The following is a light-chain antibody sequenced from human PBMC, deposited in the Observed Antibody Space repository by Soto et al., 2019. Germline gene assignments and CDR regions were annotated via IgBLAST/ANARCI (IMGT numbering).Light chain of an antibody. V-gene: IGKV3-11*01. J-gene: IGKJ5*01. CDR3: QQRNVWPPVT. Sequence: EIVLPQSPATLSLSPGERATLSCRASPSVTNVLAWYQQKPGQAPRLLIYGAFNRATGIPARFSGSGSGTDFTLTISILEPEDSAVYSCQQRNVWPPVTSGQGTRLEIK. CDR1: PSVTNV. CDR2: GAF.